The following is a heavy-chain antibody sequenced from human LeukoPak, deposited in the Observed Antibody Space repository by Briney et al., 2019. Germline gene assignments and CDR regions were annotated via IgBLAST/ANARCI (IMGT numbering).Heavy chain of an antibody. D-gene: IGHD3-16*01. V-gene: IGHV3-21*01. CDR3: ARAPDGVDY. CDR1: GFTFSSYS. CDR2: ISSSSSNK. J-gene: IGHJ4*02. Sequence: NPGGSLRLSCAASGFTFSSYSMNWVRQAPGKGLEWVSSISSSSSNKYYADSVKGRFTISRDNSKNSLYLQMNSLRAEDTAVYYCARAPDGVDYWGQGTLVTVSS.